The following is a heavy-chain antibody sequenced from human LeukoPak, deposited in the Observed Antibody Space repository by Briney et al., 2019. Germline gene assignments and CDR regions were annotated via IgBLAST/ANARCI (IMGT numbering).Heavy chain of an antibody. CDR1: GFTFSNVW. CDR2: IKTKTEGGTR. CDR3: TTEFGGQGY. Sequence: PGGSLRLSCAVSGFTFSNVWMSWVRQAPGKGPEWVGRIKTKTEGGTRDYAAPVKGRFSISGDDSKNTLYLQMSSLKTEDTAVYYCTTEFGGQGYWGQGTLVTVSA. D-gene: IGHD4-23*01. J-gene: IGHJ4*02. V-gene: IGHV3-15*01.